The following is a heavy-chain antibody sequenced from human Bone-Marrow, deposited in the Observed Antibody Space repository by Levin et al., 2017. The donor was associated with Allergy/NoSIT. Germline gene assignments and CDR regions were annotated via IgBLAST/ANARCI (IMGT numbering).Heavy chain of an antibody. CDR1: GASISSDF. CDR3: ARYIYSGSVFTAFDS. CDR2: VYNSGRT. Sequence: PSETLSLTCTVSGASISSDFWSWIRQPPGKGLEWIGYVYNSGRTKYNPSLNSRVTISEDTSNNQFFLKLTSVTAVDTGIYYCARYIYSGSVFTAFDSWGQGTLVTVSS. D-gene: IGHD5-12*01. J-gene: IGHJ3*01. V-gene: IGHV4-59*01.